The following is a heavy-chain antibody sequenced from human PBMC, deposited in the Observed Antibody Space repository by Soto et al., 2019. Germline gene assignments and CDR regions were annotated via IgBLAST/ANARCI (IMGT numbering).Heavy chain of an antibody. Sequence: GASVKLSCEASGYTFSNYGMYWVRQAPGQRLEWMGWINAGNGHTEYSQKFQGRVTITRDTSATTAYMELSSLTSEDTAVYYCARGGSGWPFDYWGQGTLVTVSS. CDR1: GYTFSNYG. J-gene: IGHJ4*02. CDR3: ARGGSGWPFDY. CDR2: INAGNGHT. D-gene: IGHD6-19*01. V-gene: IGHV1-3*01.